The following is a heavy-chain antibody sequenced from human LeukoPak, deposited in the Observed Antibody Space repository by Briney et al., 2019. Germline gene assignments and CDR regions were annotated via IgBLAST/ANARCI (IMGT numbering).Heavy chain of an antibody. Sequence: PGGSLRLSCAASGYTFSSYNMNWARQAQGTGLKWVSSNNSGSSYIYYTDTVKRRLTIYRDNAKNSLYLQMNILRAEDTAGYYCARGGSTTVVMRVNWFDPWGQGTLVTVSS. CDR2: NNSGSSYI. V-gene: IGHV3-21*01. J-gene: IGHJ5*02. D-gene: IGHD4-23*01. CDR1: GYTFSSYN. CDR3: ARGGSTTVVMRVNWFDP.